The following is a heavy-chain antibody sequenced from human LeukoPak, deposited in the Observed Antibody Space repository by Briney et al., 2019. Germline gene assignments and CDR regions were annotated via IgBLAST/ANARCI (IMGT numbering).Heavy chain of an antibody. Sequence: GGSLRLSCAASGFTFSSYAMYWFRQAPGKGLEWVAVILYDGSNKNYADSVKGRFTISRDNSKNTLYLQMNSLRAEDTAVYYCARDRGSSGWDYWGQGTLVAVSS. V-gene: IGHV3-30*04. CDR3: ARDRGSSGWDY. CDR1: GFTFSSYA. D-gene: IGHD6-19*01. CDR2: ILYDGSNK. J-gene: IGHJ4*02.